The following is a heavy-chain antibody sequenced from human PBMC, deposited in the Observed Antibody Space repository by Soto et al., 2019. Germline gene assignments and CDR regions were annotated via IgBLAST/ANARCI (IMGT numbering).Heavy chain of an antibody. J-gene: IGHJ4*02. CDR2: ISSSSSTI. D-gene: IGHD4-17*01. V-gene: IGHV3-48*01. CDR1: GFTFSSYS. Sequence: GGSLRLSCAASGFTFSSYSMNWVRQAPGKGLEWVSYISSSSSTIYYADSVKGRFTISRDNAKSSLYLQMSSLRAEDTAVYYCARRATMVTNPFDCWGQGTLVTVSS. CDR3: ARRATMVTNPFDC.